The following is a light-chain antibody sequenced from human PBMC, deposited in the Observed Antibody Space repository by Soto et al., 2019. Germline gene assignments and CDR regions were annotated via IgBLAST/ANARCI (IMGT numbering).Light chain of an antibody. J-gene: IGKJ5*01. CDR1: QSVSNNY. V-gene: IGKV3-11*01. Sequence: EIVLSQSPGTLSLYTGERATLSCRAIQSVSNNYLAWYQQKPGQAPRLLIYGASNRATGIPARFSGSGSGTDFTLTISSLEPEDFAVYYCQQRNIWPPVTFGQGTRLEIK. CDR3: QQRNIWPPVT. CDR2: GAS.